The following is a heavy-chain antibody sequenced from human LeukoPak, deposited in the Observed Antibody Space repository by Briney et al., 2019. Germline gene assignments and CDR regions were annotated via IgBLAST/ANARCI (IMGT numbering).Heavy chain of an antibody. CDR3: ARGRVDQGPSSY. Sequence: GGSLRLSCAASGFTFSSYSMNWVRQAPGKGLEWVSSISSSSSYIYYADSLKGRFTISRDNAKNSLYLQMNSLGAEDTAVYYCARGRVDQGPSSYWGQGTLVTVSS. CDR1: GFTFSSYS. V-gene: IGHV3-21*01. J-gene: IGHJ4*02. CDR2: ISSSSSYI.